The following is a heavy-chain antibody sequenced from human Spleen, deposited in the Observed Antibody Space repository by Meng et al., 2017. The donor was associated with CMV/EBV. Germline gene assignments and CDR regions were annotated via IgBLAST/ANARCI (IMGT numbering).Heavy chain of an antibody. CDR2: ISYDGNKR. V-gene: IGHV3-33*03. J-gene: IGHJ6*02. CDR3: ARSPSYSSSSVDV. Sequence: GGSLRLSCAAFGFTFRNYDIHWVRQAPGKGLQWVAVISYDGNKRYYADSVKGRFTISRDNAKSTLYLEMNSLRDEDTGVYYCARSPSYSSSSVDVWGQGTTVTVSS. D-gene: IGHD6-6*01. CDR1: GFTFRNYD.